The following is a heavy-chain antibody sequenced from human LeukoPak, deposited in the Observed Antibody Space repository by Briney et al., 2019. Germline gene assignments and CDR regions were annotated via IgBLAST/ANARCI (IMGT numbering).Heavy chain of an antibody. J-gene: IGHJ4*02. Sequence: SETLSLTCTVSGGSISSYYWSWMRQPPGKGLEWIGYIYYSGSTNYNPSLKSRVTISVDTSKNQSSLKLSSVTAADTAVYYCARLSKAIAVAGTIDYWGQGTLVTVSS. D-gene: IGHD6-19*01. CDR1: GGSISSYY. CDR3: ARLSKAIAVAGTIDY. CDR2: IYYSGST. V-gene: IGHV4-59*01.